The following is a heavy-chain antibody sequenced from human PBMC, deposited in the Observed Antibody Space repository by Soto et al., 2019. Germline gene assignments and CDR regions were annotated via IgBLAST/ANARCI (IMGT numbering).Heavy chain of an antibody. Sequence: QVQLVQSGAEVKKPGASVKVSCKTSGYSFTNYNINWVRQASGQGLEWMGWINPKSGNTGYAQKFQGRVTMTRDTSTGKAYMELSSLTSEDTAVFYCARGPFYTKSRFDVWGQGTLVTVSS. D-gene: IGHD2-2*02. CDR3: ARGPFYTKSRFDV. CDR2: INPKSGNT. V-gene: IGHV1-8*01. J-gene: IGHJ4*02. CDR1: GYSFTNYN.